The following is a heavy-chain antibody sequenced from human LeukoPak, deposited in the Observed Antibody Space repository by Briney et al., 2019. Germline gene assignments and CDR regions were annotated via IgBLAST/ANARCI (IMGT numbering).Heavy chain of an antibody. CDR1: GFTFSSYW. Sequence: QPGGSLRLSCVASGFTFSSYWMHWVRQDPGKGLVWVSRINPDGSVTGYADSVKGRFTVSRDNAKNTLYLQMNSLRAEGTAIYYCTRNFDYGDYLWGQGTLVTVSS. CDR2: INPDGSVT. D-gene: IGHD4-17*01. J-gene: IGHJ5*02. V-gene: IGHV3-74*01. CDR3: TRNFDYGDYL.